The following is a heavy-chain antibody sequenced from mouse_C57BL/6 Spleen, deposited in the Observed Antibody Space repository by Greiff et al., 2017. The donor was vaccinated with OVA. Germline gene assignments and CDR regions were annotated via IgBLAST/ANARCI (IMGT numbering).Heavy chain of an antibody. D-gene: IGHD1-1*01. CDR2: INPSTGGT. CDR1: GYSFTGYY. J-gene: IGHJ2*01. V-gene: IGHV1-42*01. Sequence: EVKLMESGPELVKPGASVKISCKASGYSFTGYYMNWVKQSPEKSLEWIGEINPSTGGTTYNQKFKAKATLTVDKSSSTAYMQLKSLTSEDSAVYYCARSRYYFDYWGQGTTLTVSS. CDR3: ARSRYYFDY.